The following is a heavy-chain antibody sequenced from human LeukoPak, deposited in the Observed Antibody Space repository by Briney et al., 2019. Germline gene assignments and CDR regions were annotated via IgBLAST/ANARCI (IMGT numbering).Heavy chain of an antibody. CDR3: ARRRVDSSTWYPYFDY. CDR2: IYPGDSDT. D-gene: IGHD6-13*01. V-gene: IGHV5-51*01. CDR1: GYSFTSYW. Sequence: GESLKISCKGSGYSFTSYWIGWVRQMPGKGLEWMGIIYPGDSDTRYSPSFQGQVTISADKSINTAYLQWSSLKASDTAIYYCARRRVDSSTWYPYFDYWGQGTLVTVSS. J-gene: IGHJ4*02.